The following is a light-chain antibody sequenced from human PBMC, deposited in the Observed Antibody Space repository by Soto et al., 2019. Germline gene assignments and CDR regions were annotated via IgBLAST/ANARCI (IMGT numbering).Light chain of an antibody. CDR2: EVR. J-gene: IGLJ1*01. Sequence: QSALTQPASGSGTPGQSITISCTGTWRDICAYNYVFWYQQHPGKDPILMIYEVRIRPSAVSNRFSGSKSVNTASRTISGLQAEDEAEYYCSSYTITGQRVFGTGTTV. CDR1: WRDICAYNY. CDR3: SSYTITGQRV. V-gene: IGLV2-14*01.